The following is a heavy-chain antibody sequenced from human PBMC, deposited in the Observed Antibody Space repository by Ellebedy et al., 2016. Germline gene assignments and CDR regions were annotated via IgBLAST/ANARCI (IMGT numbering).Heavy chain of an antibody. CDR2: IYYSGST. J-gene: IGHJ4*02. D-gene: IGHD2-2*01. Sequence: SETLSLXXTVSGGSISSSSYYWGWIRQHPGKGLEWIGYIYYSGSTYYNPSLKSRVTISVDTSKNQFSLKLSSVTAADTAVYYCAASQGYCSSTSCYGNFDYWGQGTLVTVSS. CDR1: GGSISSSSYY. CDR3: AASQGYCSSTSCYGNFDY. V-gene: IGHV4-31*03.